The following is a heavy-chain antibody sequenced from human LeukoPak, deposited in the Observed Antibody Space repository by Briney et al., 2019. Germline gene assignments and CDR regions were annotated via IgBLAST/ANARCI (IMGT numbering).Heavy chain of an antibody. CDR2: ISSDENTK. CDR1: GFTFDSYG. V-gene: IGHV3-30*18. J-gene: IGHJ4*02. D-gene: IGHD6-19*01. CDR3: AKKGGSSGRYDYLDY. Sequence: GGSLRLSCAASGFTFDSYGMHWVRQAPGGGLEWVAVISSDENTKFYADSVKGRFTVYRDNSKKTVWLQMNSLRAEDTAVYYCAKKGGSSGRYDYLDYWGQGTLVTVSS.